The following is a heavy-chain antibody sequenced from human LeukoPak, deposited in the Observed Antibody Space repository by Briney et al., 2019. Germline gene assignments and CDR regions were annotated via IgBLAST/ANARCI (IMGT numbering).Heavy chain of an antibody. J-gene: IGHJ4*03. V-gene: IGHV3-23*01. D-gene: IGHD4-17*01. CDR1: APSFSSYA. CDR2: ISGRGGTT. CDR3: AKDSPDYDYFDYGD. Sequence: SLTPALAPSAPSFSSYAMSSGSPPPGDGRGWVLSISGRGGTTYYADSVKGRFPISRDNSKNPLYLQMNSLRAEPTTIYYCAKDSPDYDYFDYGDRGHVTLVTV.